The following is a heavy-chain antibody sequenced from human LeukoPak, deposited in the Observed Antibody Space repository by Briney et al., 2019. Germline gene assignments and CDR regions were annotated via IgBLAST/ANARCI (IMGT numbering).Heavy chain of an antibody. CDR2: ISFDGTIE. CDR3: AGGYDVLSGAIPDAFDV. Sequence: PGGPLRLSCAASGFTFTNYVMHWVRQAPGKGLEWVAFISFDGTIEYYADSVKGRFTISRDNSKNTLFLQLNGLRADDTSVYYCAGGYDVLSGAIPDAFDVWGQGTMVTVSS. D-gene: IGHD3-9*01. V-gene: IGHV3-30*04. J-gene: IGHJ3*01. CDR1: GFTFTNYV.